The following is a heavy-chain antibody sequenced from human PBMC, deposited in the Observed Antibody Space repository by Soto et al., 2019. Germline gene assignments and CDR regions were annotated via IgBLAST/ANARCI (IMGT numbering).Heavy chain of an antibody. Sequence: SETLSLTCTVSGGSISSGGYYWSWIRQHPGKGLEWIGDINHSGSTYYNPSLKSRVTISVDTSKNQFSLKLSSVTAADTAVYYCAGTNGFSYYYYMDVWGKGTTVTVSS. CDR2: INHSGST. CDR3: AGTNGFSYYYYMDV. J-gene: IGHJ6*03. CDR1: GGSISSGGYY. V-gene: IGHV4-31*03. D-gene: IGHD2-8*01.